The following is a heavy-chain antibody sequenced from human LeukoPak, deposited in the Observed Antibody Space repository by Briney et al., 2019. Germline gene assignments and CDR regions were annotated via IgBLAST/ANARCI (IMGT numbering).Heavy chain of an antibody. CDR1: GFTFSSYA. J-gene: IGHJ5*02. CDR2: ISGSGGST. V-gene: IGHV3-23*01. Sequence: GGSLRLSCAASGFTFSSYAMSWVRQAPGKGLEWVSAISGSGGSTYYADSVKDRFTISRDNSKNTLYLQMNSLRAEDTAVYYCAKEMRPYDILTGYFPTWGQGTLVTVSS. CDR3: AKEMRPYDILTGYFPT. D-gene: IGHD3-9*01.